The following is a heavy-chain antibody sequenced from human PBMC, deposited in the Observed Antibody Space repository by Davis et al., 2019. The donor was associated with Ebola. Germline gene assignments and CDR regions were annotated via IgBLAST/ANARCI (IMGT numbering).Heavy chain of an antibody. Sequence: SETLSLTCTVSGGSFSTYYWSWVRQPPGKGLEWVGYIYYSGTTHYNPSLRGRVTISVDTSKKHFSLKLSSVTAADTAVYYCARHHGGNSGYDLDYWGQGTLVTVSS. J-gene: IGHJ4*02. D-gene: IGHD5-12*01. V-gene: IGHV4-59*08. CDR3: ARHHGGNSGYDLDY. CDR1: GGSFSTYY. CDR2: IYYSGTT.